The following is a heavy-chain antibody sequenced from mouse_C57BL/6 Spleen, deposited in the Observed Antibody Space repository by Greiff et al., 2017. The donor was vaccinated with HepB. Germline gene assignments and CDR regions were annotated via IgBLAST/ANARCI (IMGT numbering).Heavy chain of an antibody. V-gene: IGHV3-6*01. J-gene: IGHJ4*01. CDR3: ARAFYSIPMDY. CDR1: GYSITSGYY. Sequence: DVKLQESGPGLVKPSQSLSLTCSVTGYSITSGYYWNWIRQFPGNKLEWMGYISYDGSNNYNPSLKNRISITRDTSKNQFFLKLNSVTTEDTATYYCARAFYSIPMDYWGQGTSVTVSS. D-gene: IGHD2-5*01. CDR2: ISYDGSN.